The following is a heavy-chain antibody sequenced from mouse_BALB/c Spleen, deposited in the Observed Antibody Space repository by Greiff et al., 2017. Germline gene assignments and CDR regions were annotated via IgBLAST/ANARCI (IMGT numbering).Heavy chain of an antibody. CDR2: IWAGGST. D-gene: IGHD1-1*01. CDR1: GFSLTSYG. J-gene: IGHJ3*01. V-gene: IGHV2-9*02. CDR3: AREDYYVAY. Sequence: VQLQQSGPGLVAPSQSLSITCTVSGFSLTSYGVHWVRQPPGKGLEWLGVIWAGGSTNYNSALMSRLSISKDNSKSQVFLKMNSLQTDDTAMYYCAREDYYVAYWGQGTLVTVSA.